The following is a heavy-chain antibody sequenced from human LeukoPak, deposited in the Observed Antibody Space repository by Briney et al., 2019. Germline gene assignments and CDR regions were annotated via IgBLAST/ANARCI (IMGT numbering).Heavy chain of an antibody. CDR3: AKGSIWFEEKKSFYYGMDV. J-gene: IGHJ6*02. Sequence: GGSLRLSCAASGFTFSSYSMNWVRQAPGKGLEWVSVIYSGGTTYYADSVKGRFTISRDNSKNTLFLQVNNLRGEDTAVYYCAKGSIWFEEKKSFYYGMDVWGQGTTVTVSS. CDR1: GFTFSSYS. CDR2: IYSGGTT. V-gene: IGHV3-53*01. D-gene: IGHD3-10*01.